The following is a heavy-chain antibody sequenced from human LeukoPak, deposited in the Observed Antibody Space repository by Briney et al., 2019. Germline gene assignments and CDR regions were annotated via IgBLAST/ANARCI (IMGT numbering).Heavy chain of an antibody. V-gene: IGHV4-30-2*01. CDR2: IFQSGST. D-gene: IGHD6-19*01. J-gene: IGHJ4*02. CDR3: ARATWKAVAVDY. CDR1: GGSISSGDYS. Sequence: SQTLSLTCAVSGGSISSGDYSWSWIRQPPGKGLEWIGYIFQSGSTYYNPSLKSRVTISVDRSKNQFSLKLDSVTAADTAVYYCARATWKAVAVDYWGQGTLVTVSS.